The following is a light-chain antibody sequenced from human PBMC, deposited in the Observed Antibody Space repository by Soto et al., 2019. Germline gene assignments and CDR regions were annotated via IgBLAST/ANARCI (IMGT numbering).Light chain of an antibody. CDR1: SSNIGAGYD. Sequence: QSVLTQPPSVSGAPGQRVTLSCTGSSSNIGAGYDVHWYQQLPGKTPKVLIYGNTNRPSGVPDRFSGSKSGTSASLAITGLQADDEANYYCQSYDSSLSGLVFGEGIKLTVL. J-gene: IGLJ3*02. CDR3: QSYDSSLSGLV. V-gene: IGLV1-40*01. CDR2: GNT.